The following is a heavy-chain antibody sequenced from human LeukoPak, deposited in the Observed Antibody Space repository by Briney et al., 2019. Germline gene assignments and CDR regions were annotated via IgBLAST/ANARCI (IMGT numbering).Heavy chain of an antibody. CDR2: ISAYNGNT. D-gene: IGHD6-6*01. CDR1: GYTFTSYG. CDR3: ARDSSSIYYYGMDV. Sequence: ASVKVSCKASGYTFTSYGISWVRQAPGQGLEWMGWISAYNGNTNYAQKLQGRVTMTTDTSTSTAYMELRSLRSGDTAVYYCARDSSSIYYYGMDVWGQGTAVTVSS. J-gene: IGHJ6*02. V-gene: IGHV1-18*01.